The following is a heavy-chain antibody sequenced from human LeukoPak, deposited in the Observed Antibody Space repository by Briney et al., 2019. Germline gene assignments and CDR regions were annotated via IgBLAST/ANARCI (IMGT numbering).Heavy chain of an antibody. CDR1: EFAFSTYW. CDR2: INSDGSST. J-gene: IGHJ6*03. V-gene: IGHV3-74*01. Sequence: GGSLRLSCAAPEFAFSTYWMHWVRQAPGKGLVWVSLINSDGSSTSYADSVKGRFTISRDNAKNTLYLQMNSLRAEDMAVYYCARVPAGYYMDVWGKGTTVTVSS. CDR3: ARVPAGYYMDV.